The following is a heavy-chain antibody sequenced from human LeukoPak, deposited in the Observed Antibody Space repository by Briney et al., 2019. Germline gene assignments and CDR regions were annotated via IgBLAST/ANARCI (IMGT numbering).Heavy chain of an antibody. V-gene: IGHV4-39*07. Sequence: SETLSLTCTVSGGSISSSSYYWGWIRQPPGKGLEWIGSIYYSGSTYYNPSLKSRVTISVDTSKNQFSLKLSSVTAADTAVYYCARASRSWPRYYYYMDVWGKGTTVTVSS. J-gene: IGHJ6*03. CDR3: ARASRSWPRYYYYMDV. D-gene: IGHD6-13*01. CDR2: IYYSGST. CDR1: GGSISSSSYY.